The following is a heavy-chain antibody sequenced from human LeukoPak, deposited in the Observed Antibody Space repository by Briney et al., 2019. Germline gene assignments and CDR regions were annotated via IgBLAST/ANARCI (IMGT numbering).Heavy chain of an antibody. CDR2: IRSKAYGGTT. CDR1: GFTFGDYA. D-gene: IGHD6-6*01. Sequence: GGSLRLSCTASGFTFGDYAMSWFRQAPGKGLEWVGFIRSKAYGGTTEYAASVKGRFTISRDDSKSIAYLQMNSLKTEDTAVYYCTRVRETSRWYSSSSRGGYYFDYWGQGTLVTVSS. J-gene: IGHJ4*02. V-gene: IGHV3-49*03. CDR3: TRVRETSRWYSSSSRGGYYFDY.